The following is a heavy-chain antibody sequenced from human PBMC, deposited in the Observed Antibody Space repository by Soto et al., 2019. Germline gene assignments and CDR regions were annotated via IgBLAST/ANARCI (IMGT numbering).Heavy chain of an antibody. Sequence: GKSLKISFKGAGYSFSNYWIAWVRQKPGKGLEWMGIIFPADSDARYSPSFQGQVTISADKSTSTTFLHWSSLRASDTATYYCARGRGYSYGKGWFDPWGQGTLVTVSS. CDR2: IFPADSDA. CDR3: ARGRGYSYGKGWFDP. J-gene: IGHJ5*02. CDR1: GYSFSNYW. D-gene: IGHD5-18*01. V-gene: IGHV5-51*01.